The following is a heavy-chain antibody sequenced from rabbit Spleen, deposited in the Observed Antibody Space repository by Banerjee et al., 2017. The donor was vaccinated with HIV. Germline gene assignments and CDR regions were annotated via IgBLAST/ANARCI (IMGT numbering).Heavy chain of an antibody. J-gene: IGHJ6*01. D-gene: IGHD4-1*01. CDR3: AREKPHNSAWGYYGMDL. CDR1: GFSFSSDYY. Sequence: QSLEESGGGLVQPEGSLALTCKASGFSFSSDYYMCWVRQAPGKGLEWIGCINAVTGKAVYASWAKGRFTFSKTSSTTVTLQMTSLTAADTATYFCAREKPHNSAWGYYGMDLWGQGTLVTVS. V-gene: IGHV1S40*01. CDR2: INAVTGKA.